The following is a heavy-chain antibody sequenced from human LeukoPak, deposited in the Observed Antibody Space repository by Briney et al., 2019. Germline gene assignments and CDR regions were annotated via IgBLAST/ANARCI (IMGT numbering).Heavy chain of an antibody. V-gene: IGHV4-34*01. Sequence: SETLSLTCAVYGGSFSGYYWSWIRQPPGKGLEWIGEINHSGSTNYNPSLKSRVTIPVDTSKNQFSLKLSSVTAADTAVYYCARARRYYYDSSGYRPEYFQHWGQGTLVTVSS. CDR2: INHSGST. CDR3: ARARRYYYDSSGYRPEYFQH. J-gene: IGHJ1*01. CDR1: GGSFSGYY. D-gene: IGHD3-22*01.